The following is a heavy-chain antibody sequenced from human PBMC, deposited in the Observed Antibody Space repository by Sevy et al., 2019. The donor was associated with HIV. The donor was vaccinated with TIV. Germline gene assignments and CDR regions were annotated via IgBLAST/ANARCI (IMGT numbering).Heavy chain of an antibody. CDR1: GGSISSGNYY. J-gene: IGHJ5*02. D-gene: IGHD6-6*01. V-gene: IGHV4-30-4*01. Sequence: SETLSLTCTVSGGSISSGNYYWHWIRQPPGKGLEWIGYISYTGKTYYNPSLKSPVTISVDTSNNQFSLRLTSVTAADTAVYYCAIDATEYTSSSVWFDPWGQGTLVTVSS. CDR3: AIDATEYTSSSVWFDP. CDR2: ISYTGKT.